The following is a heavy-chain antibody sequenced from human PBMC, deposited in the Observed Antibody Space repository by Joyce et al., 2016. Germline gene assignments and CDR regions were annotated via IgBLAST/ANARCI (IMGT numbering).Heavy chain of an antibody. V-gene: IGHV3-30*18. Sequence: QVQLVESGGGVVQPGRSLRLSCAASGLTLSNYGVHWVRQAAGKGLEWVAVISYDGIYKYDADSVKGRFTISRDNSKNTVFLEMNSLRTEDTAVYYCAKILTATYSSGWFLDYWGQGTLVTVSS. CDR3: AKILTATYSSGWFLDY. CDR2: ISYDGIYK. D-gene: IGHD6-25*01. CDR1: GLTLSNYG. J-gene: IGHJ4*02.